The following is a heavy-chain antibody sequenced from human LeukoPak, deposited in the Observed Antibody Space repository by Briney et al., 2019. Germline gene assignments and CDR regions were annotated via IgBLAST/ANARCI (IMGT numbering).Heavy chain of an antibody. D-gene: IGHD3-3*01. J-gene: IGHJ4*02. V-gene: IGHV1-69*04. Sequence: SVKVSFKASGGTFSSYAISWVRQAPGQGLEWMGRIIPILGIANYAQKFQGRVTITADKSTSTAYMELSSLRSEDTAVYYCARAVTLYDPFDYWGQGTLVTVSS. CDR3: ARAVTLYDPFDY. CDR2: IIPILGIA. CDR1: GGTFSSYA.